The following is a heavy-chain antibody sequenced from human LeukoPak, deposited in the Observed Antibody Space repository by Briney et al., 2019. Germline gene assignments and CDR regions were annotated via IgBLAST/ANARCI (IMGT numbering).Heavy chain of an antibody. CDR3: AKFHSPGRVTHFYWYFDL. D-gene: IGHD2-21*02. CDR1: GFTFGDSA. J-gene: IGHJ2*01. CDR2: IRSQDYGGTT. V-gene: IGHV3-49*04. Sequence: PGGSLRLSCTTSGFTFGDSAMSWVRQAPGKGLEWVGFIRSQDYGGTTEYAASVKGRFTISRDDSKSIAYLQMNSLKTEDTAVYYCAKFHSPGRVTHFYWYFDLWGRGTLVTVSS.